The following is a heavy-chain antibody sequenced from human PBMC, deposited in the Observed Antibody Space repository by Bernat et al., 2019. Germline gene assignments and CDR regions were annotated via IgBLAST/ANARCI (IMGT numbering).Heavy chain of an antibody. CDR1: GFTFSSYA. J-gene: IGHJ3*02. CDR3: ARRGTGGEAQKLVPGDAFDI. CDR2: ISYDGSNK. Sequence: QVQLVESGGGVVQPGRSLRLSCAASGFTFSSYAMHWVRQAPGKGLEWVAVISYDGSNKYYADSVKGRFTISRDNSKNTLYLQMNSLRAEDTAVYYCARRGTGGEAQKLVPGDAFDIWGQGTMVTVSS. V-gene: IGHV3-30-3*01. D-gene: IGHD6-6*01.